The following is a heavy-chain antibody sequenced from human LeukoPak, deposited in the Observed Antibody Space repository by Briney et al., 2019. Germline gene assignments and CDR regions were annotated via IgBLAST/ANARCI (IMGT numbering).Heavy chain of an antibody. CDR1: GGSISSYY. V-gene: IGHV4-4*07. D-gene: IGHD2-2*01. CDR2: IYTSGST. CDR3: AIERGVVVVPAAPDAFDI. Sequence: PSETLSLTCTVSGGSISSYYCSWIRQPAGKGLEWIGRIYTSGSTNYNPSLKSRVTMSVDTSKNQFSLKLSSVTAADTAVYYCAIERGVVVVPAAPDAFDIWGQGTMVTVSS. J-gene: IGHJ3*02.